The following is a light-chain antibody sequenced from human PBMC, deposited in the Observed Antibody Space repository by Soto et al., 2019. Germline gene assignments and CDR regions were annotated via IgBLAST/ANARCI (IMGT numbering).Light chain of an antibody. CDR3: QQYCSSPWT. CDR1: QSVSSSY. Sequence: EIVLTQSPATLSLSPGERATLSSGASQSVSSSYLAWHQQKPGLAPRLLIYAASSRATRIPDRFSGSGSGTDLTLNISRLAPEDCAVYYCQQYCSSPWTFGHGTKGEIK. J-gene: IGKJ1*01. CDR2: AAS. V-gene: IGKV3D-20*01.